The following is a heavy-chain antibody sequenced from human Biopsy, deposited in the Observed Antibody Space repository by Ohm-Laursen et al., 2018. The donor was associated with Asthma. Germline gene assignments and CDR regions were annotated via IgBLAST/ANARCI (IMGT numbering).Heavy chain of an antibody. Sequence: SDTLSLTCSVSGDSFTYPDYYWSWIRQPPGKGLEWIGSIYYSGTTYYNPSLESRVTVSADTSKNQFSLKLTSVTAADTAVYYCVRGSSSWHHGPFHYYYGLDVWGQGTTATVSS. J-gene: IGHJ6*02. CDR3: VRGSSSWHHGPFHYYYGLDV. CDR2: IYYSGTT. D-gene: IGHD6-13*01. CDR1: GDSFTYPDYY. V-gene: IGHV4-39*01.